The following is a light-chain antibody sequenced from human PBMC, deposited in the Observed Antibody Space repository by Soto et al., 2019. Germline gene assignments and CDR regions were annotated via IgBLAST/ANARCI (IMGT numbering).Light chain of an antibody. V-gene: IGKV1-5*01. Sequence: DIQMTQSPSTLSASVGDRVTITCRASQSINSWLAWYQQKPGKAPNLLISDAYSLESGVPSRFSGSGSGTEFTLTISSLQPGDFATYYCQQYNYYPYTFGHGTKLEIK. CDR3: QQYNYYPYT. CDR1: QSINSW. CDR2: DAY. J-gene: IGKJ2*01.